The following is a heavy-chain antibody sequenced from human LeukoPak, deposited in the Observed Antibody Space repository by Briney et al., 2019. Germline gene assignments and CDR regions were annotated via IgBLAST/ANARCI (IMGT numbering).Heavy chain of an antibody. CDR2: FDPEDGET. V-gene: IGHV1-24*01. CDR1: GYTLTELS. D-gene: IGHD6-19*01. Sequence: ASVKVSCKVSGYTLTELSMHWVRQAPGKGLEWMGGFDPEDGETIYAQKFQGRVTMTEDTSTDTAYMELRSLRSDDTAVYYCARNRRSIAVAGRRTDAFDIWGQGTMVTVSS. CDR3: ARNRRSIAVAGRRTDAFDI. J-gene: IGHJ3*02.